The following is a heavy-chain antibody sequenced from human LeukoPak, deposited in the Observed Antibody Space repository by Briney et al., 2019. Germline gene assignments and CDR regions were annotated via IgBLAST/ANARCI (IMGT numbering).Heavy chain of an antibody. J-gene: IGHJ5*02. V-gene: IGHV1-2*02. CDR1: GYTFTGYY. CDR2: INANSGDT. CDR3: ARGYGEPNWFGP. D-gene: IGHD4-17*01. Sequence: ASVKVSCKASGYTFTGYYIHWVRQAPGQGLEWMGWINANSGDTNYAQNFQDRVTMTRDTSISTAYMELSRLRFDDTAVYYCARGYGEPNWFGPWGQGTLVTVSS.